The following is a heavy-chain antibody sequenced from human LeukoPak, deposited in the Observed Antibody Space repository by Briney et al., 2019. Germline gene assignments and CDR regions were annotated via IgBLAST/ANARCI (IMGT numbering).Heavy chain of an antibody. V-gene: IGHV3-21*01. CDR1: GFSFSSYS. CDR2: ITSSSSYI. J-gene: IGHJ4*02. CDR3: ARSNSSWSDY. Sequence: PGGSLRLSCAASGFSFSSYSMNWVRQAPGKGLEWVSSITSSSSYIYYADSVNGRFTISRDNAKSSLYLQMNSLRADDTAVYYCARSNSSWSDYWGQGTLVTVSS. D-gene: IGHD6-13*01.